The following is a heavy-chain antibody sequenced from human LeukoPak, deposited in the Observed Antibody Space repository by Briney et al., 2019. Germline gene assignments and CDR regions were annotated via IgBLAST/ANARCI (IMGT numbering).Heavy chain of an antibody. CDR2: TFYRSKWYY. CDR3: AREGRRISGGTLSLDY. D-gene: IGHD2-15*01. V-gene: IGHV6-1*01. J-gene: IGHJ4*02. CDR1: GDSVSNNNAA. Sequence: SQTLSLTCAISGDSVSNNNAAWNWIRQSPSRGLEWLGRTFYRSKWYYDYAVSVKSRITINSDTSKNQFSLQLTYVNPEGTAVYYCAREGRRISGGTLSLDYWGQGTLVTVSS.